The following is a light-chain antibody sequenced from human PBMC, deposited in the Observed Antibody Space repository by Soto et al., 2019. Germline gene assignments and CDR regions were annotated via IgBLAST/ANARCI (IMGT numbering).Light chain of an antibody. CDR3: QQSYTTTIT. V-gene: IGKV1-39*01. Sequence: DIQMTQSPSSLSASVGDRVTITCRASQSISTYLNWYQQKPGKAPKLLIYAASSLQSGVPSRFSGSGSGTDFTLTISSLQPEDFATYYCQQSYTTTITFGPGTKVDIE. CDR1: QSISTY. J-gene: IGKJ3*01. CDR2: AAS.